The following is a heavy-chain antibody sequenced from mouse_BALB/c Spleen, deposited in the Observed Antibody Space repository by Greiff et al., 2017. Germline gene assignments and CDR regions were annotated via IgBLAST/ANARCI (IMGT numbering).Heavy chain of an antibody. CDR3: ADSYYGNYWFAY. V-gene: IGHV5-9-3*01. Sequence: EVQLVESGGGLVKPGGSLKLSCAASGFTFSSYAMSWVRQTPEKRLEWVATISSGGSCTYYPDSVKGRFTISRDNAKNTLYLQMSSLRSEDTAMYYCADSYYGNYWFAYWGQGTLVTVSA. CDR2: ISSGGSCT. CDR1: GFTFSSYA. D-gene: IGHD2-10*01. J-gene: IGHJ3*01.